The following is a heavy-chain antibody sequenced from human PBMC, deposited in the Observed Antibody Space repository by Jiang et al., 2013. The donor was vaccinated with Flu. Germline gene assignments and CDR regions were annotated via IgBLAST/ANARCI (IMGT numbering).Heavy chain of an antibody. CDR2: ISAKNGDT. D-gene: IGHD2-2*01. Sequence: SCTASGYTFSNFGISWVRLAPGQGLEWMGWISAKNGDTNYAQDLQGRVSMTMDTSTSTAYMEVRSLRSDDTAVYYCARAPQSFAIVPAAFDNWGQGTLVTVSS. J-gene: IGHJ4*02. V-gene: IGHV1-18*01. CDR1: GYTFSNFG. CDR3: ARAPQSFAIVPAAFDN.